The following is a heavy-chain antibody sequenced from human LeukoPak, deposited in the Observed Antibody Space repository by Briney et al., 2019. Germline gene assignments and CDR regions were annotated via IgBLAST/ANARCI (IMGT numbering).Heavy chain of an antibody. V-gene: IGHV1-8*01. CDR2: MNPNSGNR. D-gene: IGHD6-19*01. J-gene: IGHJ4*02. Sequence: VASVKVSCKASGYTFTSYDINWVRQATGQGLEWMGWMNPNSGNRGYAQKFQGRVTMTRNTSISTAYMELSSLRSEDTAVYYCARRYSSGPDYFDYWGQGTLVTVSS. CDR3: ARRYSSGPDYFDY. CDR1: GYTFTSYD.